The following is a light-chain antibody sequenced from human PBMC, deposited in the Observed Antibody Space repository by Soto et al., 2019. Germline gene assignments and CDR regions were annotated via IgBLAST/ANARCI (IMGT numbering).Light chain of an antibody. J-gene: IGKJ4*01. CDR3: QQYCSSPPT. Sequence: EIVLTQSPGTLSLSPGERATLSCRASQSVSSSYLAWYQQKPGQAPRLLIYGESSMATGIPDRFSGSGSGTDFNLTISRLEPEDFAVYYCQQYCSSPPTFGGGTKVEIK. CDR2: GES. CDR1: QSVSSSY. V-gene: IGKV3-20*01.